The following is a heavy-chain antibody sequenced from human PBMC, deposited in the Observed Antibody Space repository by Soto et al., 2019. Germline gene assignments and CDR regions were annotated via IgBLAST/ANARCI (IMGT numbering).Heavy chain of an antibody. D-gene: IGHD1-26*01. CDR3: ARHRHPRGTVGATSPLDP. V-gene: IGHV3-53*01. CDR1: GFPVSSNY. J-gene: IGHJ5*02. Sequence: GGSLRLSCAISGFPVSSNYLSWVRQAPGKGLEWVSVHYSGGSTYYADSVQGRFTISRDKSNNTLYLQMRRVRAEDTAVYFCARHRHPRGTVGATSPLDPWGQGTQVTVSS. CDR2: HYSGGST.